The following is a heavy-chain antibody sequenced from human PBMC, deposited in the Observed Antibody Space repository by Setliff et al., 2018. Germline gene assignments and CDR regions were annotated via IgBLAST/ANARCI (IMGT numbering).Heavy chain of an antibody. CDR3: ARIAEYDTIDI. J-gene: IGHJ3*02. D-gene: IGHD3-16*01. CDR2: ISGSGGII. CDR1: GFTFSDYY. V-gene: IGHV3-11*04. Sequence: GGSLRLSCAASGFTFSDYYMTWIRQAPGKGLEWISYISGSGGIIKYANSVKGRFIISRDISKNTLYLQMGSLRAEDTAVYYCARIAEYDTIDIWGQGTMVTVSS.